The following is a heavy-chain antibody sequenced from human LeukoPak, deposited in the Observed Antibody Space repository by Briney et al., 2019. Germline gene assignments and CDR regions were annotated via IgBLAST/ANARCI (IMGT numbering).Heavy chain of an antibody. CDR2: ISGSGGST. CDR3: AKDLIAVAGSFSPDDY. D-gene: IGHD6-19*01. J-gene: IGHJ4*02. Sequence: GGSLRLSCAASGFTFSSYAMSWVRQAPGKGLEWVSAISGSGGSTYYADSVKGRFTISRDNSKNTLYLQMNSLRAGDTAVYYCAKDLIAVAGSFSPDDYWGQGTLVTVSS. CDR1: GFTFSSYA. V-gene: IGHV3-23*01.